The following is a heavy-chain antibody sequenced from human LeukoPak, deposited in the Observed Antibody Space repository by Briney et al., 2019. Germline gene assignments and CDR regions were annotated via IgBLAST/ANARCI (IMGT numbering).Heavy chain of an antibody. J-gene: IGHJ3*02. CDR2: INPNSGGT. CDR1: GYTFTGYY. CDR3: ARXSGRWFSGYYDSSGGDAFDI. Sequence: ASVTVSCTASGYTFTGYYMHWVRQAPGQGLEWMGRINPNSGGTNYAQKFQGRVTMTRDTSISTAYMELSRLRSDDTAVYYCARXSGRWFSGYYDSSGGDAFDIWGQGTMVTVSS. V-gene: IGHV1-2*06. D-gene: IGHD3-22*01.